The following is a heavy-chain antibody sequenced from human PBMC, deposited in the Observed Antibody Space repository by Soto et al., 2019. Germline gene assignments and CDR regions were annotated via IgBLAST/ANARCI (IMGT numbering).Heavy chain of an antibody. CDR3: ERGTRYSSSLEY. CDR1: GGSFSGYY. V-gene: IGHV4-34*01. CDR2: INHSGST. Sequence: SETLSLTCAVYGGSFSGYYWSWIRQPPWKGLEWIGEINHSGSTNYNPSLKSRVTISVDTSKNTFSLKLRPVTAADTPVYYCERGTRYSSSLEYWGPGTLVTVSS. J-gene: IGHJ4*02. D-gene: IGHD6-13*01.